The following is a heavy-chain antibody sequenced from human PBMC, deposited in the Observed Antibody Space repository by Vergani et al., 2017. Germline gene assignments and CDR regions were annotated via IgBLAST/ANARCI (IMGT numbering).Heavy chain of an antibody. V-gene: IGHV3-11*04. CDR2: ISSSGSTI. D-gene: IGHD6-13*01. CDR1: GFTFSDYY. Sequence: QVQLVESGGGLVKPGGSLRLSCAASGFTFSDYYMSWIRQAPGKGLEWVSYISSSGSTIYYADSVKGRFTISRDNSKNTLYLQMNSLRAEDTAVYYCARVAGSSSWLYYYYYMDVWGKGTTVTVSS. J-gene: IGHJ6*03. CDR3: ARVAGSSSWLYYYYYMDV.